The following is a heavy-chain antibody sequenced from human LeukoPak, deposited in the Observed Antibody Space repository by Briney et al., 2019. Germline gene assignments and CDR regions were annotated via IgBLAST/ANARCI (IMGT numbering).Heavy chain of an antibody. CDR2: IYYSGST. D-gene: IGHD4-23*01. CDR1: GGSISSSSYY. Sequence: SETLSLTCTVSGGSISSSSYYWGWIRQPPGKGLEWIGSIYYSGSTYYNPSLKSRVTISVDTSKNQFSLKLSSVTAADTAVYYCARQGGRWYLSSYAFDIWGQGTMVTVSS. V-gene: IGHV4-39*01. CDR3: ARQGGRWYLSSYAFDI. J-gene: IGHJ3*02.